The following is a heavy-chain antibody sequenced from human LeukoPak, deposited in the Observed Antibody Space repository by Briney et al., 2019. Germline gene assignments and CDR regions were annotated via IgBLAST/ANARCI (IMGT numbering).Heavy chain of an antibody. V-gene: IGHV3-33*06. CDR3: AKYMSPRYTHAFDL. CDR1: GFRFSNHG. J-gene: IGHJ3*01. CDR2: IWFDGSNQ. Sequence: GGSLRLSCAASGFRFSNHGMHWVRQAPGRGLEWVAIIWFDGSNQYYANSVRGRLTVARDNSNNTLYLQLNSLRAEDTAVYYCAKYMSPRYTHAFDLWGQGTLVTVSS. D-gene: IGHD2-2*02.